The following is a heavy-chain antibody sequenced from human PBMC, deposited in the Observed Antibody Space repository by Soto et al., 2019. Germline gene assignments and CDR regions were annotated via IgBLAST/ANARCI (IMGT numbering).Heavy chain of an antibody. Sequence: QVQLVQSGAEVKKPGASVKVSCKASGYTFTGYYMHWVRQAPGQGLEWMGWINPNSGGTNYAQKFQGWVTMTRDTSISTAYMELSRLRSDDTAVYYCARDRSGYYDSSGYYPDAFDIWGQGTMVTVSS. D-gene: IGHD3-22*01. J-gene: IGHJ3*02. V-gene: IGHV1-2*04. CDR1: GYTFTGYY. CDR3: ARDRSGYYDSSGYYPDAFDI. CDR2: INPNSGGT.